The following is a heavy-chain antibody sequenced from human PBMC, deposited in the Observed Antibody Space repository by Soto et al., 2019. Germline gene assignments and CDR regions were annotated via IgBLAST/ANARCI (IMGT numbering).Heavy chain of an antibody. CDR1: GFIFSDYA. Sequence: GGSLRLSCSGAGFIFSDYAMSWVRQAPGKGLEWVSSINYNGVGTYYADSVKGRFTISRDNSKHTLFLLMNGLRADDAAVYYCAASERYNDLLTRFPLRDYFDHWGQGILVTVSS. CDR2: INYNGVGT. V-gene: IGHV3-23*01. J-gene: IGHJ4*02. CDR3: AASERYNDLLTRFPLRDYFDH. D-gene: IGHD3-9*01.